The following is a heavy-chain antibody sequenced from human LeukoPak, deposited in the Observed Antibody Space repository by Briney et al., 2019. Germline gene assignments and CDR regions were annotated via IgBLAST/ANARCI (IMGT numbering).Heavy chain of an antibody. D-gene: IGHD1-26*01. V-gene: IGHV1-69*01. CDR2: IIPIFGTA. Sequence: SVKVSCKASGGTFSSYAISWVRQAPGQGLEWMGGIIPIFGTANYAQKFQGRVTITADESTSTAYMELSSLRSEDTAVYYCARDRVGATDYFDYWGQGTLVTVSS. CDR1: GGTFSSYA. J-gene: IGHJ4*02. CDR3: ARDRVGATDYFDY.